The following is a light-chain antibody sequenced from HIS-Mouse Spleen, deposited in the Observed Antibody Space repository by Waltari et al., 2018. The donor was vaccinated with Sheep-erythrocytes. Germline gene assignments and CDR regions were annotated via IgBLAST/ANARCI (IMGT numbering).Light chain of an antibody. J-gene: IGLJ1*01. CDR1: SSDVGGYNY. CDR3: SSYAGSNNYV. V-gene: IGLV2-8*01. Sequence: QPALTQPPSASGSPGQSVTISCTGTSSDVGGYNYVSWYQQHPGNAPKLMIYEVSKRPSGVPDRFSGSKSGNTASLTVSGLQAEDEADYYCSSYAGSNNYVFGTGTKVTVL. CDR2: EVS.